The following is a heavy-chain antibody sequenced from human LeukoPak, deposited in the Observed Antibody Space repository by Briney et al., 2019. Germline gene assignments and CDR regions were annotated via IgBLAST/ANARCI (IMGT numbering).Heavy chain of an antibody. J-gene: IGHJ6*03. V-gene: IGHV4-59*01. CDR3: ARVDYGDYYMDV. Sequence: PSETLSLTCTVSGGSISSYYWSWIRQPPGKGLEWIGYIYYSGSTNYNPSLKSRVTISVDTSKNQFSLKLSPVTAADTAVYYCARVDYGDYYMDVWGKGTTVTVSS. CDR2: IYYSGST. D-gene: IGHD4-17*01. CDR1: GGSISSYY.